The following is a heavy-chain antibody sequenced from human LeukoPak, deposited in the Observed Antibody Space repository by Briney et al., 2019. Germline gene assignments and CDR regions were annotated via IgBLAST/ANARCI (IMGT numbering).Heavy chain of an antibody. D-gene: IGHD1-26*01. CDR3: ATWDFYHSLDV. V-gene: IGHV3-43*02. J-gene: IGHJ6*02. CDR2: INKDGSAT. Sequence: GASLRLSCEASGFTFDPYAMHWVRQAPGKGLEWVSLINKDGSATYYADSMKGRFTISRDNSKNSLYLQMNSLRSEDTALYYCATWDFYHSLDVWGQGTTVTVSS. CDR1: GFTFDPYA.